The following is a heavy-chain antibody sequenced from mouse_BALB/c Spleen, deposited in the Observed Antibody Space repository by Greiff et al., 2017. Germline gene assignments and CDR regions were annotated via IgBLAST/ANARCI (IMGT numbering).Heavy chain of an antibody. V-gene: IGHV3-2*02. Sequence: EVQLQQSGPGLVKPSQSLSLTCTVTGYSITSDYAWNWIRQFPGNKLEWMGYISYSGSTSYNPSLKSRISITRDPSKNQFFLQLNSVTTEDTATYYCATSGDTFAYWGQGTLVTVSA. D-gene: IGHD2-13*01. J-gene: IGHJ3*01. CDR1: GYSITSDYA. CDR3: ATSGDTFAY. CDR2: ISYSGST.